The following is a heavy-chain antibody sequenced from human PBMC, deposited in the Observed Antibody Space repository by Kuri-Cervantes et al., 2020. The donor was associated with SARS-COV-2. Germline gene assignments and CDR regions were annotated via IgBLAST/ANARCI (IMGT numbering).Heavy chain of an antibody. CDR3: ARDGPNQAAMGTFDY. CDR2: INPNSGGT. J-gene: IGHJ4*02. D-gene: IGHD6-13*01. V-gene: IGHV1-2*02. CDR1: GYTFTSYG. Sequence: ASVKVSCKASGYTFTSYGISWVRQAPGQGLEWMGWINPNSGGTNYAQKFQGRVTMTRDTSISTAYMELSRLRSDDTAVYYCARDGPNQAAMGTFDYWGQGTLVTVSS.